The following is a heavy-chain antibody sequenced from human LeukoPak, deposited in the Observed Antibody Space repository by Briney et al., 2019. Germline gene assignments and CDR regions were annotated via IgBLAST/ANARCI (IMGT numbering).Heavy chain of an antibody. Sequence: GGSLRLSCTASGFTFSNFWMAWVRQAPGKGLEWVANIKPDGSIQFYGDSVEGRFTISRDNAKNSLYLQMNNLRAEDTALYYCATSYDSSGCDWGQGTLVTVSS. CDR1: GFTFSNFW. CDR2: IKPDGSIQ. J-gene: IGHJ4*02. D-gene: IGHD3-22*01. V-gene: IGHV3-7*01. CDR3: ATSYDSSGCD.